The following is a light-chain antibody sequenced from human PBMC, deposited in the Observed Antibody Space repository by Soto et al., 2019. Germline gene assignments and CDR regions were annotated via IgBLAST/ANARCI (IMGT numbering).Light chain of an antibody. J-gene: IGLJ2*01. Sequence: QSVLTQPASVSGSPGQSITMSCTGTSSDVGGYNYVSWYQQHPGKAPKLMIYEVSNRPSGVSNRFSGSKSGNTASLTISGLQAEDEADYYCSSYTSSTVVFGVGTKLTVL. V-gene: IGLV2-14*01. CDR1: SSDVGGYNY. CDR2: EVS. CDR3: SSYTSSTVV.